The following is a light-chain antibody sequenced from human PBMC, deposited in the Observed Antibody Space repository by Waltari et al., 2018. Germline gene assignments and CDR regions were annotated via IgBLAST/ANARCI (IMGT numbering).Light chain of an antibody. CDR2: EGN. CDR1: NSAVGTYNL. J-gene: IGLJ3*02. Sequence: QSALIQPASVSGSPGQSITMSCTETNSAVGTYNLVSWYQQHPGKAPKLMIYEGNKRPSGVSYRFSGCKSGNTASLTISGLQAEDEADYYCSSYAGSSSPRVFGGGTKLTVL. V-gene: IGLV2-23*01. CDR3: SSYAGSSSPRV.